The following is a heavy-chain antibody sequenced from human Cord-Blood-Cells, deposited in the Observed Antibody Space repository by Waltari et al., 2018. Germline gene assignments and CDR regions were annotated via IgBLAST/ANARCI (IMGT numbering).Heavy chain of an antibody. J-gene: IGHJ4*02. CDR3: ARQPVRGIGLWYYFDY. CDR1: GGSFSGYY. CDR2: INHSGST. Sequence: QVQLQQWGAGLLKPSETLSLTCAVEGGSFSGYYWSWIRQPPGKGLEWIGEINHSGSTNYNPSLKSRVTISVDTSKNQFSLKLSSVTAADTAVYYCARQPVRGIGLWYYFDYWGQGTLVTVSS. V-gene: IGHV4-34*01. D-gene: IGHD5-18*01.